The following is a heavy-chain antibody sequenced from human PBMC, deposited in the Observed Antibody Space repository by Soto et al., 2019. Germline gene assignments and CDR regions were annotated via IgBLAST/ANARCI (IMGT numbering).Heavy chain of an antibody. V-gene: IGHV3-43*01. CDR2: ISWDGGST. CDR3: AKESGIVGAGQGGYFDY. D-gene: IGHD1-26*01. Sequence: HPGGSLRLSCAASGFTFSSYWMHWVRQAPGKVLEWVSLISWDGGSTYYADSVKGRFTISRDNSKNSLYLQMNSLRTEDTALYYCAKESGIVGAGQGGYFDYWGQGTLVTVSS. CDR1: GFTFSSYW. J-gene: IGHJ4*02.